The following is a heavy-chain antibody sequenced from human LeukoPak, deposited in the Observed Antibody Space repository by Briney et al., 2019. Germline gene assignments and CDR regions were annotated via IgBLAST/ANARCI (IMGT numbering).Heavy chain of an antibody. V-gene: IGHV4-34*01. CDR1: GGSFNGYY. CDR3: ARGGYDFRGYYFDY. J-gene: IGHJ4*02. CDR2: INHSGST. Sequence: SETLSLTCAVFGGSFNGYYWSWIRQPPGKGLEWIGEINHSGSTNYNPSLKSRVTISVDTSKNQFSLKLSSVTAADTAVYYCARGGYDFRGYYFDYWGQGTLVTVSS. D-gene: IGHD3-3*01.